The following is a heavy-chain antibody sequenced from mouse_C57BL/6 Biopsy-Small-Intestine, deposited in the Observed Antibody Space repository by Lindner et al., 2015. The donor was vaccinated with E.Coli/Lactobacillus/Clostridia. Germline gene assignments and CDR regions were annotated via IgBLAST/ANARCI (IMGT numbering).Heavy chain of an antibody. CDR1: GNTFTGSF. D-gene: IGHD4-1*02. J-gene: IGHJ1*01. CDR2: INPNIGNT. CDR3: ATEASPGGNWYKAFDI. V-gene: IGHV1S130*01. Sequence: SVKVSCKSSGNTFTGSFLHWVRQAPAQGLEYMGGINPNIGNTHHAQNFRGRITATRDPSTSTAYMELNSLTSDDTAIYYCATEASPGGNWYKAFDIWGQGTTVTVS.